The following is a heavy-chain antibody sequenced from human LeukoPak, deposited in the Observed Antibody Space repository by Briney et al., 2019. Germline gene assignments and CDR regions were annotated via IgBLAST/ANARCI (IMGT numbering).Heavy chain of an antibody. V-gene: IGHV4-31*03. D-gene: IGHD5-24*01. CDR1: GGSINNGGYY. CDR2: IYYSGSS. Sequence: SETLSLTCTVSGGSINNGGYYWSWIRQHPGKGLEWIGYIYYSGSSYYNPSLRSRVTISVDTSKNHYSLKLSSVTAADTAVYYCARNRDGYNSFDYWGQGTLVTVSS. CDR3: ARNRDGYNSFDY. J-gene: IGHJ4*02.